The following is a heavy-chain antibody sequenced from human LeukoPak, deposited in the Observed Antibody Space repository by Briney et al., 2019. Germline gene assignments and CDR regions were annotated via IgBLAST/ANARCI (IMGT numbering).Heavy chain of an antibody. V-gene: IGHV1-2*02. CDR2: INPNSGGT. Sequence: ASVKVSCKASGYTFTGYYMHWVRQAPGQGLEWMGWINPNSGGTNYAQKFQGRVTMTRDTSISTAYMELSRLRSDDTAVYYCARDIDRSGWENWCDPWGQGTLVTVSS. CDR3: ARDIDRSGWENWCDP. CDR1: GYTFTGYY. J-gene: IGHJ5*02. D-gene: IGHD6-19*01.